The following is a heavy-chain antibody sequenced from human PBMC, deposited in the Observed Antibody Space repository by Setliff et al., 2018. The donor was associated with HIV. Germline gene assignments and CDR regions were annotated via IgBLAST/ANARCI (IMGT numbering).Heavy chain of an antibody. Sequence: NPSETLSLTCTVSGGSISSHYWSWIRQPAGKGLEWIGHIYTSGSTNYNPSLKSRVTISVDTSKNQFSLKLSSVTAADTAVYYCARATSAGYSYGYRFRGAFDIWGQRTMVTVSS. D-gene: IGHD5-18*01. V-gene: IGHV4-4*07. J-gene: IGHJ3*02. CDR2: IYTSGST. CDR1: GGSISSHY. CDR3: ARATSAGYSYGYRFRGAFDI.